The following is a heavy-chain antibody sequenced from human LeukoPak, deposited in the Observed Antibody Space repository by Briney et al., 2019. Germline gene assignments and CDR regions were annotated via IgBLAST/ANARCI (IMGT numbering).Heavy chain of an antibody. D-gene: IGHD2-15*01. CDR1: GGTFSSYT. CDR2: IIPLFGTP. CDR3: ASATLRCSGGSCYEMDV. V-gene: IGHV1-69*06. Sequence: SVKVSCKASGGTFSSYTISWVRQAPGQGLEWMGGIIPLFGTPDYAQKFQDRLTITADKSTSAAYMELSSLRSEDTAVYYCASATLRCSGGSCYEMDVWGKGTTVTVSS. J-gene: IGHJ6*04.